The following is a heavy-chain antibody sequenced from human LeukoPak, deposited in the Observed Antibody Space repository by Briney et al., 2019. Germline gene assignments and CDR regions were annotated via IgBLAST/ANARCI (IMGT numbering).Heavy chain of an antibody. CDR1: GYSFTNYW. J-gene: IGHJ4*02. V-gene: IGHV5-51*01. CDR3: ARLAGDVVVVAATLYFDY. D-gene: IGHD2-15*01. Sequence: RGESLKISCKGSGYSFTNYWIGWVRQMPGKGLEWMGIIYPGDSDTRYSPSFQGQVTISADKSISTAYLQWSSLKASDTAMYYCARLAGDVVVVAATLYFDYWGQGTLVTVSS. CDR2: IYPGDSDT.